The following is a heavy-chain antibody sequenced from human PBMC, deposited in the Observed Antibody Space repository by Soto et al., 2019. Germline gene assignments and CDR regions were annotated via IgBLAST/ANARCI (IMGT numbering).Heavy chain of an antibody. Sequence: SETLSLTCTVSGGSISSSSYYWGWIRQPPGKGLEWIGSIYYSGSTNYNPSLKSRVTTSEDTPKNQFSLKLSSVTAADTAVYYCARQSSTSMSSRYFDSWGQGTLVTVSS. D-gene: IGHD5-12*01. CDR3: ARQSSTSMSSRYFDS. J-gene: IGHJ4*02. V-gene: IGHV4-39*01. CDR2: IYYSGST. CDR1: GGSISSSSYY.